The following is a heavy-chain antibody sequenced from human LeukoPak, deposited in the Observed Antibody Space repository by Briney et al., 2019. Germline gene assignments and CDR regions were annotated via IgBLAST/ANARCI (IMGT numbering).Heavy chain of an antibody. CDR1: GLTVSSNY. V-gene: IGHV3-53*05. J-gene: IGHJ3*02. Sequence: GGSLRLSCAASGLTVSSNYMSWVRQAPGKGLEWVSVIYTGGSTYYADSVKGRFTISRDNSKNTLYLQMNSLRAEDTAIYYCAKDLGYCSTTSCAVAFDIWGQGTMVTVSS. D-gene: IGHD2-2*01. CDR3: AKDLGYCSTTSCAVAFDI. CDR2: IYTGGST.